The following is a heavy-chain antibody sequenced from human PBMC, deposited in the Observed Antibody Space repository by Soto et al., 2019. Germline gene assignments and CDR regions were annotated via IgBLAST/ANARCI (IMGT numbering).Heavy chain of an antibody. Sequence: QVQLQQWGAGLLKPSETLSLTCAVYGGSFSGYYWSWIRQTPGKGLEWIGEVNHIGITNYSPSLKSRVTVSADSSRNQFSLKLSAVTVADTAIYYCARKGALLIGDQGVDFQHWGQGTPVTVSS. CDR1: GGSFSGYY. CDR3: ARKGALLIGDQGVDFQH. V-gene: IGHV4-34*01. D-gene: IGHD4-17*01. CDR2: VNHIGIT. J-gene: IGHJ1*01.